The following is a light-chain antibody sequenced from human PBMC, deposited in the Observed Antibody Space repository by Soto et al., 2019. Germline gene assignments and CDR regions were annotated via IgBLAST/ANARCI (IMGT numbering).Light chain of an antibody. Sequence: DIQMTQSPSSLSASVGDRVTITCRASQSISSYLNWYQQKPGKVPKLLICASSTLQSGVPSRFSGSGSGTEFTLTISSLQSEDFAVYYCQQYNNWPRTFGQGTKVDIK. CDR2: ASS. V-gene: IGKV1-27*01. J-gene: IGKJ1*01. CDR1: QSISSY. CDR3: QQYNNWPRT.